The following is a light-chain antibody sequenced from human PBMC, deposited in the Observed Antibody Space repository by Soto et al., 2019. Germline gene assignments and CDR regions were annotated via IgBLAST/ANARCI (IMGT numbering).Light chain of an antibody. CDR2: AAS. CDR3: LQDYNFRT. CDR1: QDISSY. Sequence: AIQLTQSPSSLSASVGDRVTITCRASQDISSYFAWYQQKPGKAPKLLIYAASHLQNGVPSRFSGGGSGTDFSLTISSLQPEDFATYYCLQDYNFRTFGQGTKVDIK. J-gene: IGKJ1*01. V-gene: IGKV1-6*01.